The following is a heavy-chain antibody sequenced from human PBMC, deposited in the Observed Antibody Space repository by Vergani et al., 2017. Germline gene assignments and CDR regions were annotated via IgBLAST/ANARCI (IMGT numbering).Heavy chain of an antibody. J-gene: IGHJ3*02. V-gene: IGHV3-66*02. CDR1: SFSVSSHY. Sequence: LVESGGGLVQPGGSLRLSCAASSFSVSSHYMTWVRQAPGKGLEWVSTINIGGRTSYADSVKGRLTLTRDDSKNTLHLQMNSLRPEDTAVYYCARGMPTETTDLDGFDIWGQGTMVSVSS. CDR2: INIGGRT. D-gene: IGHD1-14*01. CDR3: ARGMPTETTDLDGFDI.